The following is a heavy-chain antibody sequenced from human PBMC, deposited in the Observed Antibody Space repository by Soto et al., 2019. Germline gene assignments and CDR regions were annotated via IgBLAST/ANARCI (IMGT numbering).Heavy chain of an antibody. D-gene: IGHD3-22*01. V-gene: IGHV1-18*04. CDR2: ISAYTGNT. CDR3: TKSFFYDSSGYPTLFDY. Sequence: ASVKVSCRASGYTFTSYDINWVRQAPGQGLEWMGWISAYTGNTNYAQKLQGRVTMTTDTSTSTAYMELRSLRSDDTAVYYCTKSFFYDSSGYPTLFDYWGQGTLVTVSS. J-gene: IGHJ4*02. CDR1: GYTFTSYD.